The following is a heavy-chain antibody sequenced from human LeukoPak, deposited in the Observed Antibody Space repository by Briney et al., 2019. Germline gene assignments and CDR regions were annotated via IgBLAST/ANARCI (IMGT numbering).Heavy chain of an antibody. D-gene: IGHD6-13*01. CDR1: GYTFTTHG. CDR3: VRDIGTSPYLHDY. Sequence: EASVKVSCKACGYTFTTHGIIWVRQAPGQGLEWMGWISVYNGNKNDAQKFQSRVTMTTDTSTSTAYMEVRTLRFDDTAVYYGVRDIGTSPYLHDYWGEGSLVTVSS. CDR2: ISVYNGNK. J-gene: IGHJ4*02. V-gene: IGHV1-18*01.